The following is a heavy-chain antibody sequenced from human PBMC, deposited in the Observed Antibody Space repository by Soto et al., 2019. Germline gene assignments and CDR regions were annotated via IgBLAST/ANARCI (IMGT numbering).Heavy chain of an antibody. D-gene: IGHD5-12*01. J-gene: IGHJ3*02. CDR1: GFTFSSYA. Sequence: GGSLRLSCAASGFTFSSYAMSWVRQAPGKGLEWVSAISGSGGSTYYADSVKGRFTISRDNSKNTLYLQMNSLRAEDTAVYYCAKDIVATIRRSFDAFDIWGQGTMVTVSS. CDR3: AKDIVATIRRSFDAFDI. CDR2: ISGSGGST. V-gene: IGHV3-23*01.